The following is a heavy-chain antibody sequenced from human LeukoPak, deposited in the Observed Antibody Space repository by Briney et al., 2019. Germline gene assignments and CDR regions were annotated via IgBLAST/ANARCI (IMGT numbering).Heavy chain of an antibody. J-gene: IGHJ3*02. CDR1: GGSISSYY. D-gene: IGHD4-17*01. Sequence: SETLSLTCTVSGGSISSYYWSWIRQPPGKGLEWIGYIYYSGSTNYNPSLKSRVTISVDTSKNQFSLKLSSVTAADTAVYYCARPQDYGVGAFDIWGQGTMVTVSS. CDR3: ARPQDYGVGAFDI. V-gene: IGHV4-59*08. CDR2: IYYSGST.